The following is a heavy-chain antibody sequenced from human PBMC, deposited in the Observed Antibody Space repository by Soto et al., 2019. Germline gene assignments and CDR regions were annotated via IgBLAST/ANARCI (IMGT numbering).Heavy chain of an antibody. D-gene: IGHD5-12*01. Sequence: QVQLQQWGAGLLKPSETLSLNCAVNGGSLSGFYWSWIRQPPGKGLEWIGENKDGGYTNYSTSLKSRATISSDRSNNQFSLTLNSVTAADTGVYYCARSQVGVVATHWDQGALVTVSA. CDR3: ARSQVGVVATH. V-gene: IGHV4-34*01. CDR1: GGSLSGFY. CDR2: NKDGGYT. J-gene: IGHJ4*02.